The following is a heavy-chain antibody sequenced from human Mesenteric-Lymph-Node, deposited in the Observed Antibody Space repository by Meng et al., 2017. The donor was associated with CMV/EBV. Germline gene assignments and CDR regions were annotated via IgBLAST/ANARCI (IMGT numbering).Heavy chain of an antibody. CDR3: RGCSSTSCYDY. J-gene: IGHJ4*02. CDR2: IKEDGSQK. V-gene: IGHV3-7*01. Sequence: GESLKISCVVSGFSFSTYWMAWVRQAPGKGLEWVANIKEDGSQKYYVDSVKGRFTISRDNAKNSLYLEMNSLRAEDTAVYYCRGCSSTSCYDYWGQGTLVTVSS. D-gene: IGHD2-2*01. CDR1: GFSFSTYW.